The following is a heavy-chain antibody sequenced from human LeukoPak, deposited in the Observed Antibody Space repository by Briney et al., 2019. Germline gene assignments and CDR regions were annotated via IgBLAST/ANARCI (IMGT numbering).Heavy chain of an antibody. V-gene: IGHV1-46*01. CDR3: ARATAVAGPKNKPEFDY. Sequence: ASVKVSCKASGGTFSSYAISWVRQAPGQGLEWMGIINPSGGSTSYAQKFQGRVTMTRDTSTSTVYMELSSLRSEDTAVYYCARATAVAGPKNKPEFDYWGQGTLVTVSS. CDR2: INPSGGST. J-gene: IGHJ4*02. D-gene: IGHD6-19*01. CDR1: GGTFSSYA.